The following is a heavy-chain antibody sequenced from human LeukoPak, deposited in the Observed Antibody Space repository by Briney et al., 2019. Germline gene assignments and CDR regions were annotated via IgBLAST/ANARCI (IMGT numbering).Heavy chain of an antibody. D-gene: IGHD5-18*01. J-gene: IGHJ4*02. CDR3: ARDRGLHTAMVD. CDR2: IKQDGSEK. V-gene: IGHV3-7*05. Sequence: GGSLRLSCAASGFTFSSYWMTWVRQAPGKGLEWAANIKQDGSEKYYVDSVKGRFTVSRDNAKNSLYLQMNSLRAEDTAVYYCARDRGLHTAMVDWGQGTLVTVSS. CDR1: GFTFSSYW.